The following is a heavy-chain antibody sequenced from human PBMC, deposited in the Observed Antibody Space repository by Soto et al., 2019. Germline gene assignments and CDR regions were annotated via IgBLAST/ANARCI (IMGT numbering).Heavy chain of an antibody. Sequence: SVKVSCKASGGTFSSYAISWVRQAPGQGLEWMGGIIPIFGTANYAQKFQGRVTITADESTSTAYMELSSLRSEDTAVYYCARDGYTSGPIEGDYYYYYGMDVWGQGTTVTVSS. CDR2: IIPIFGTA. CDR1: GGTFSSYA. V-gene: IGHV1-69*13. D-gene: IGHD5-12*01. CDR3: ARDGYTSGPIEGDYYYYYGMDV. J-gene: IGHJ6*02.